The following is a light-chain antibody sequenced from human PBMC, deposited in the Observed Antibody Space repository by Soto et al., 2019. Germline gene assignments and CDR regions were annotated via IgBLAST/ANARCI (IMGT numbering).Light chain of an antibody. Sequence: QSALTQPASVSGSPGQSITISCTGTSSDVGGYNYVSWYQRHPGKAPKLMIYEVNNRPSGVSNRFSGSKSGNTASLTISGLQAEDEADYYCSSYISSSTPFVFGNGTKVTVL. CDR3: SSYISSSTPFV. J-gene: IGLJ1*01. CDR2: EVN. CDR1: SSDVGGYNY. V-gene: IGLV2-14*01.